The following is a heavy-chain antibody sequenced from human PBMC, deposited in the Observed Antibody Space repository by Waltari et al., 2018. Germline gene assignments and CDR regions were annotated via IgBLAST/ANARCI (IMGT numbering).Heavy chain of an antibody. V-gene: IGHV4-38-2*01. CDR2: MSHSGST. D-gene: IGHD3-22*01. Sequence: QVQLQESGPGLVKPSETLSLTCVVSNYSISSGYYWGWIRQPPGKGLEWIASMSHSGSTYYNPSLKSRVTISVDTSKNHLSLQVTSVTAADTAVYYCARQSYYDESGHDWGQGTLVTVSS. CDR3: ARQSYYDESGHD. CDR1: NYSISSGYY. J-gene: IGHJ4*02.